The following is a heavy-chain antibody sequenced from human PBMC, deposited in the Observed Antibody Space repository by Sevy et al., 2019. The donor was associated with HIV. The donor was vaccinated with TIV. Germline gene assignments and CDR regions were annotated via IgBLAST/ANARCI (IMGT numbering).Heavy chain of an antibody. CDR1: GFTFNNAW. CDR3: ATAPGYYDSAPFDY. CDR2: IKSKSDGETT. Sequence: GGSLRLSCAVSGFTFNNAWMNWVRQAPGTGLQWVGLIKSKSDGETTDYAAPVMGRSTTLTDDSENTLFLQMNSLKSEDTAVYYCATAPGYYDSAPFDYWGPGTLVTVSS. D-gene: IGHD3-22*01. V-gene: IGHV3-15*01. J-gene: IGHJ4*02.